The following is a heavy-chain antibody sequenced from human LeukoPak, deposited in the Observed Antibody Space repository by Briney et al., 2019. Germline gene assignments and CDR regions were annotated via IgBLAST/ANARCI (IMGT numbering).Heavy chain of an antibody. V-gene: IGHV3-30*04. CDR3: AKDLELLWFGELLEPTHHWFDP. Sequence: TGGSLRLSCAASGFTFSSYAMHWVRQAPGKGLEWVAVISYDGSNKYYADSVKGRFTISRDNSKNTLYLQMNSLRAEDTAVYYCAKDLELLWFGELLEPTHHWFDPWGQGTLVTVSS. D-gene: IGHD3-10*01. CDR2: ISYDGSNK. CDR1: GFTFSSYA. J-gene: IGHJ5*02.